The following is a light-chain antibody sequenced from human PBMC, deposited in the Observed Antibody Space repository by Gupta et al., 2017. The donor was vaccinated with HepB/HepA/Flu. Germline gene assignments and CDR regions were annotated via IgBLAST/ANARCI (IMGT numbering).Light chain of an antibody. V-gene: IGKV1-9*01. J-gene: IGKJ3*01. CDR1: QGISSY. CDR3: QQRNSYPLT. CDR2: AAS. Sequence: DIQLTQSPSFLSASVGDRVTITCRASQGISSYLAWYQQKPGKAPKLLIYAASTVQSGIPSRFSGSGSGTDFTLTSSSLQPEDFATYYCQQRNSYPLTFGPGTKVDIK.